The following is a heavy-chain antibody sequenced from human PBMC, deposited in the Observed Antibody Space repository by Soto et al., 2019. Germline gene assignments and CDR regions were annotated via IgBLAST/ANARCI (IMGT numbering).Heavy chain of an antibody. CDR2: IYYSGST. CDR1: GGSISSSIYY. J-gene: IGHJ6*02. Sequence: SETLSLTCPVSGGSISSSIYYWGWIRQPPGKGLEWIGSIYYSGSTYYNPSLKSRVTISVDTSKNQFSLKLSSVTAADTAVYYCASTVGMDIVVVVAARDVDGMDVWGQGTTVTVSS. V-gene: IGHV4-39*01. D-gene: IGHD2-15*01. CDR3: ASTVGMDIVVVVAARDVDGMDV.